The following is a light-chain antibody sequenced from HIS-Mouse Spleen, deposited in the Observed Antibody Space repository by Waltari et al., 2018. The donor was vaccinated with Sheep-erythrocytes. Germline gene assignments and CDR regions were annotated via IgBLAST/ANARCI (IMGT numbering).Light chain of an antibody. V-gene: IGKV4-1*01. J-gene: IGKJ4*01. CDR2: WAS. CDR1: QSVLYSSNNKNY. Sequence: DIVMTQSPDSLAVSLGERATINCKSSQSVLYSSNNKNYLAWSQQKPGQPPKLPIYWASTRESGVPDRFSGSGSGTDFTLTISSLQAEDVAVYYCQQYYSTLTFGGGTKVEIK. CDR3: QQYYSTLT.